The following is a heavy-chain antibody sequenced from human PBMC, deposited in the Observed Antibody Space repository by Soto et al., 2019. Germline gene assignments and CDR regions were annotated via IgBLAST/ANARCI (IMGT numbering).Heavy chain of an antibody. Sequence: QVQLVQSGADVKKPGTSVKVSCKAAGYSFTNYCMYWVRQAPGQGLEWMGMINPRTGSTRYAQKFQDRGTLTRDTSTTTVYMELSTLISDDTAVYYCARDGGLLTASWHYDRWGPGTLVTASS. V-gene: IGHV1-46*01. CDR2: INPRTGST. J-gene: IGHJ2*01. CDR3: ARDGGLLTASWHYDR. D-gene: IGHD2-15*01. CDR1: GYSFTNYC.